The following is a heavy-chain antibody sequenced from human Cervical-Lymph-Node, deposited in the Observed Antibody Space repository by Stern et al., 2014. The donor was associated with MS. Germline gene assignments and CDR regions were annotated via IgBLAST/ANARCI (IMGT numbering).Heavy chain of an antibody. V-gene: IGHV1-69*01. J-gene: IGHJ6*02. CDR3: ASSVGELTPEAV. CDR1: GGTFSSYA. CDR2: IIPIFGTA. Sequence: QVQLVQSGAEVKKPGSSVRVSCKASGGTFSSYAISWVRQAPGQGLEWMGGIIPIFGTAHYAQKCQGRVTITADDSTSTAYMEVSSLRSEDTAVYYCASSVGELTPEAVWGQGTTVTVFS. D-gene: IGHD3-10*01.